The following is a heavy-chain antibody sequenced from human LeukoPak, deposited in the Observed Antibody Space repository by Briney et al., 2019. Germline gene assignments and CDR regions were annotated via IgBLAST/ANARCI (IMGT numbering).Heavy chain of an antibody. CDR2: IIPIFGTA. J-gene: IGHJ4*02. CDR1: GGTFSSYA. V-gene: IGHV1-69*13. D-gene: IGHD6-13*01. CDR3: VRAGSGYTAAALDY. Sequence: GASVKVSCKASGGTFSSYAISWVRQAPGQGLEWMGGIIPIFGTANYAQKFQGRVTITADESTSTAYMELSSLRSEDTAVYYCVRAGSGYTAAALDYWGQGTLVTVSS.